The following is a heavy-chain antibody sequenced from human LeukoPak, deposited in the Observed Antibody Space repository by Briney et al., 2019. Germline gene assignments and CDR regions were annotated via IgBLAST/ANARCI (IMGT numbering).Heavy chain of an antibody. D-gene: IGHD3-22*01. Sequence: SETLSLTCTVSGGSISSGSYYWSWIRQPAGKGLEWIGRIYTSGSTNYNPSLKSRVTISVDTSKNQFSLKLSSVTAADTAVYYCARDQYEVEDDSSGYPYYYYYGMGVWGQGTTVTVSS. J-gene: IGHJ6*02. CDR3: ARDQYEVEDDSSGYPYYYYYGMGV. CDR2: IYTSGST. V-gene: IGHV4-61*02. CDR1: GGSISSGSYY.